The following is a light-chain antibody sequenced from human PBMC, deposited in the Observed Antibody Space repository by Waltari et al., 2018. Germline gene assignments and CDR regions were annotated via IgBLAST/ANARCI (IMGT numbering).Light chain of an antibody. Sequence: EIVLTQSPGTLSLSPGDRATLSRRARHSIANKYVTWYCQRPGQPPSLLTFGASTRASGVPVRFSGSGFGTEFTLTISRLEPEDFAVYYCQQYGTSVTFGGGTKLEIK. V-gene: IGKV3-20*01. J-gene: IGKJ4*01. CDR2: GAS. CDR3: QQYGTSVT. CDR1: HSIANKY.